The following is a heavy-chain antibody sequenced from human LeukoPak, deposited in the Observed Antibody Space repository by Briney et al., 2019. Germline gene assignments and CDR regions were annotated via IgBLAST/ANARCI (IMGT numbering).Heavy chain of an antibody. Sequence: KPSETLSLTCTVSGGSISSYYWSWIRQPPGKGLEWIGYIYYSGSTNYNPSLKSRVTISVDTSQNRFSLKLSSVTTADTALYYCARGRVGGANWGQGTLVTVSS. J-gene: IGHJ4*02. D-gene: IGHD4-23*01. CDR2: IYYSGST. V-gene: IGHV4-59*01. CDR1: GGSISSYY. CDR3: ARGRVGGAN.